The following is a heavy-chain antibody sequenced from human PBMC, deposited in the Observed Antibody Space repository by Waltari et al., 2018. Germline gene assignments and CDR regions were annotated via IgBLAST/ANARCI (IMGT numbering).Heavy chain of an antibody. CDR1: GFIFSPYA. J-gene: IGHJ4*02. Sequence: QVQLVDSGGGVVQPGRALRLSCAASGFIFSPYAIPWFRQAPGKGLAWVAVLSYDGSNKYYADSLKGRFTISRDNSNNTLYLQMNTLTPEDTAVYFCARENRQWLAPEPYYFDYWGLGTLVTVTS. CDR3: ARENRQWLAPEPYYFDY. V-gene: IGHV3-30*04. D-gene: IGHD6-19*01. CDR2: LSYDGSNK.